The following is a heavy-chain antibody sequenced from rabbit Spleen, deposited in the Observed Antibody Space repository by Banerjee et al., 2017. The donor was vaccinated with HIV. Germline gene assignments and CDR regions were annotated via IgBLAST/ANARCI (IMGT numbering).Heavy chain of an antibody. CDR3: ARDLVGVIGWNFYL. J-gene: IGHJ4*01. V-gene: IGHV1S7*01. CDR2: IDPIFGTT. Sequence: QLVESRGGLVTPGGSLKLSCKASGFTISSNYWMNWVRQAPGKGLEWIGYIDPIFGTTSYASWVNGRFTISSDNAQNTVDLQMNSLTAADTATYFCARDLVGVIGWNFYLWGPGTLVTVS. CDR1: GFTISSNY. D-gene: IGHD1-1*01.